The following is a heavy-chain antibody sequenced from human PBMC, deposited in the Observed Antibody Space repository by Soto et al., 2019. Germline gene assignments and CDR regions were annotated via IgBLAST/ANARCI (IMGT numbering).Heavy chain of an antibody. CDR3: TRDVYCSGGSCSKTHYYYYYYMDV. CDR1: GFTFGDYA. Sequence: GESLKISCTASGFTFGDYAMSWFRQAPGKGLEWVGFIRSKAYGGTTEYAASVKGRFTISRDDSKSIAYLQMNSLKTEDTAVYYCTRDVYCSGGSCSKTHYYYYYYMDVWGKGTTVTVSS. D-gene: IGHD2-15*01. J-gene: IGHJ6*03. CDR2: IRSKAYGGTT. V-gene: IGHV3-49*03.